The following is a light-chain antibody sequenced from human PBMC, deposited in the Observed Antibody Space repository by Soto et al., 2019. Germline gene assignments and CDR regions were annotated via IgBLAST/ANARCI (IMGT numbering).Light chain of an antibody. Sequence: QSVLTQPPSVSGAPGQRVTISCTGSSSNIGAGYDVHWYQHVPGTAPRLLISDNTNRPSGVPGRFSASKSGTSASLAITGLQDDDEEDYYCQSYDSSLSGFLVFGGGTKVTVL. V-gene: IGLV1-40*01. CDR2: DNT. J-gene: IGLJ2*01. CDR3: QSYDSSLSGFLV. CDR1: SSNIGAGYD.